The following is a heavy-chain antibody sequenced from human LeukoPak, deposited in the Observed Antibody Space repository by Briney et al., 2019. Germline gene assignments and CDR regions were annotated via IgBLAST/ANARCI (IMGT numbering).Heavy chain of an antibody. Sequence: ASVKVSCKASGYTFTSYDINWVRQATGQGLEWMGWMNPNSGNTGYAQKFQGRVTMTRNTSISTAYMELSSLRSEDTAVYYCARRGLDDSSGYYYLFYYYYYGMDVWGQGTTVTASS. V-gene: IGHV1-8*01. D-gene: IGHD3-22*01. CDR1: GYTFTSYD. CDR3: ARRGLDDSSGYYYLFYYYYYGMDV. J-gene: IGHJ6*02. CDR2: MNPNSGNT.